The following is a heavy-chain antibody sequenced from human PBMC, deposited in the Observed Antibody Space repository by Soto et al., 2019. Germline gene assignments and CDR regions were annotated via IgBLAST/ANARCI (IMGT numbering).Heavy chain of an antibody. Sequence: GASVEVCCKASGYTFANYAMQWVRQAPGQRLEWMGWINTGNGNTKYSQKFQGRVTITRDTSATTAYMELSGLRSEDTAIFYCARGGAVAWLADWEPALDVWGQGTTVTVS. V-gene: IGHV1-3*04. CDR1: GYTFANYA. D-gene: IGHD6-19*01. CDR2: INTGNGNT. J-gene: IGHJ6*02. CDR3: ARGGAVAWLADWEPALDV.